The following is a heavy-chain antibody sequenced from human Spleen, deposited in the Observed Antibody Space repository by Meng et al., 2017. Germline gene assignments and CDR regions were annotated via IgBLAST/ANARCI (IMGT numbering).Heavy chain of an antibody. D-gene: IGHD5-18*01. Sequence: GGSLRLSCKGSGFSFTDYWIAWLRQMPGKGLEWMGIIYPFDSKTIYSPSFQGQVTISADKSISTAYLQWSSLKASDTAMYYCARHLYSYGPFDYWGQGTLVTVSS. CDR1: GFSFTDYW. J-gene: IGHJ4*02. CDR3: ARHLYSYGPFDY. V-gene: IGHV5-51*01. CDR2: IYPFDSKT.